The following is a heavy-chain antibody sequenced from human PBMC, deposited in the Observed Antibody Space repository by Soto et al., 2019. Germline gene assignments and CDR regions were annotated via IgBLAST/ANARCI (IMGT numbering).Heavy chain of an antibody. Sequence: QVQLQQWGAGLLKPSETPSLTCAVYGGSFSGYYWSWIRQPPGKGLEWIGEINHSGSTNYNPSLKSRVTISVDTSKNQFSLKLSSVTAADTAVYYCARRRQRITMVRGDHFDYWGQGTLVTVSS. CDR3: ARRRQRITMVRGDHFDY. D-gene: IGHD3-10*01. CDR1: GGSFSGYY. J-gene: IGHJ4*02. V-gene: IGHV4-34*01. CDR2: INHSGST.